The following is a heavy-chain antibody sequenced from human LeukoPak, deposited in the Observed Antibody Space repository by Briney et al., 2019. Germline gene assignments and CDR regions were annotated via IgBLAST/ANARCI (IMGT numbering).Heavy chain of an antibody. Sequence: ASVKVSCKASGYTFTSYGISWVRQAPGQGLEWMGWISAYNGNTNYAQKLQGRVTMTTDTSTNTAYMELRSLRSDDTAVYYCASCSGGSCYPDNWFDPWGQGTLVTVSS. V-gene: IGHV1-18*01. CDR1: GYTFTSYG. J-gene: IGHJ5*02. CDR2: ISAYNGNT. D-gene: IGHD2-15*01. CDR3: ASCSGGSCYPDNWFDP.